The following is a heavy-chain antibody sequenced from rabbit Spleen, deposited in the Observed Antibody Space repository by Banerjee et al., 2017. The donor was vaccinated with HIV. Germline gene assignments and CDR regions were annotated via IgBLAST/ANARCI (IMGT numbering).Heavy chain of an antibody. CDR1: GIDFSSYG. Sequence: QLVESGGGLVTLGGSLKLSCKASGIDFSSYGISWVRQAPGKGLEWIAYIDLLFGTTYYATWVNGRFTISSHNAQNTLYLQLNSLTAADTATYFCVRDYKFYFNLWGPGTLVTVS. V-gene: IGHV1S7*01. CDR2: IDLLFGTT. J-gene: IGHJ4*01. D-gene: IGHD1-1*01. CDR3: VRDYKFYFNL.